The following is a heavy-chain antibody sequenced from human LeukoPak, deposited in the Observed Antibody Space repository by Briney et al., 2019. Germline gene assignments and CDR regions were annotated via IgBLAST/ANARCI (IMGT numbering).Heavy chain of an antibody. J-gene: IGHJ4*02. CDR2: IYHTGST. CDR1: GGSISTHY. Sequence: SETLSLTCTVSGGSISTHYWSWIRQPPGRGLEWIGYIYHTGSTNLHPSLKSRVTISVDTSKNQSSLKLSSVTAADTAVYYCARRGVSGSWYFFDYWGQGTLITVSS. CDR3: ARRGVSGSWYFFDY. D-gene: IGHD6-13*01. V-gene: IGHV4-59*11.